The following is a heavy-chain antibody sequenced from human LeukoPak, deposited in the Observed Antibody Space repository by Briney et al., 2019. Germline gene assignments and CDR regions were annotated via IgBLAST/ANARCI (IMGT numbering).Heavy chain of an antibody. J-gene: IGHJ4*02. CDR2: ISSSGTTI. D-gene: IGHD5-18*01. V-gene: IGHV3-48*03. CDR3: ARTLRNSFGYGNY. CDR1: GFTLSNYE. Sequence: GGSLRLSCAASGFTLSNYEMNWVRQAAGKGLEGVSFISSSGTTIYYADSVKGRFTISRDNAKNSLYLQMNSLRVEDTAIYYCARTLRNSFGYGNYWGQGTLVTVSS.